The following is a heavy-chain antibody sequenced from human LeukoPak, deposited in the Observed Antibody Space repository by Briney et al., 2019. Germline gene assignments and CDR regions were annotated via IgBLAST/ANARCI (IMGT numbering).Heavy chain of an antibody. CDR1: GYTFTGYY. J-gene: IGHJ4*02. V-gene: IGHV1-2*02. CDR3: ARDDPYYYDSSGSVLN. CDR2: INPNSGGT. Sequence: GASVKVSCKASGYTFTGYYMHWVRQAPGQGLEWMGWINPNSGGTNYAQKFQGRVTMTRDTSISTAYMELSRLRSDDTAVYYCARDDPYYYDSSGSVLNWGQGTLVTVSS. D-gene: IGHD3-22*01.